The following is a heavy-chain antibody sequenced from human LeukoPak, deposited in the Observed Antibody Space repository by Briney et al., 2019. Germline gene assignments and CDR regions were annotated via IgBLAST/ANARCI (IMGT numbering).Heavy chain of an antibody. J-gene: IGHJ3*02. CDR1: GGSFSSHY. D-gene: IGHD4-17*01. V-gene: IGHV4-59*11. Sequence: SETLSLTCTVSGGSFSSHYWSWIRRPPGKGLEWIGYISYIGSTNYNPSLKSRVTISVDTSKNQFSLKLSSVTAADTAVYYCARDPTTVTKGLDIWGQGTMVTVSS. CDR2: ISYIGST. CDR3: ARDPTTVTKGLDI.